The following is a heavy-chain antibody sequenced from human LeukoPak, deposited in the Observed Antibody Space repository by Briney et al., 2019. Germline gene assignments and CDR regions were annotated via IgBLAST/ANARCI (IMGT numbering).Heavy chain of an antibody. Sequence: PSETLSLTCAVYGGSFSSYYWSWIRRPPGKGLEWIGEINHSGSTNYNPSLKSRVTISVDTSKNQFSLKLSSVTAADTAVYYCAREGTTGTNNWGQATLVTVSS. CDR2: INHSGST. V-gene: IGHV4-34*01. CDR1: GGSFSSYY. J-gene: IGHJ4*02. CDR3: AREGTTGTNN. D-gene: IGHD1-1*01.